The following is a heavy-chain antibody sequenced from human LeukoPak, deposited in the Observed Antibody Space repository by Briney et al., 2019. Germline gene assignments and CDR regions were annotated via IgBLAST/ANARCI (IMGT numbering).Heavy chain of an antibody. J-gene: IGHJ4*02. D-gene: IGHD3-22*01. CDR3: AKSGYYDSGDYIDY. CDR2: ISGGGGHT. Sequence: GGSLRLSCAASGFTFSSYAMSWVRQAPDKGLEWGSAISGGGGHTYYADSVKGRFTISRDDSKNTLSLQVNSLRAEDTAVYYCAKSGYYDSGDYIDYWGQGTLVTVSS. CDR1: GFTFSSYA. V-gene: IGHV3-23*01.